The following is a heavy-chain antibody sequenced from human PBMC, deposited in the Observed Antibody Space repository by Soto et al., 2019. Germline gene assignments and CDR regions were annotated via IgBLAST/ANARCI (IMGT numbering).Heavy chain of an antibody. Sequence: QVQLVESGGGVVQPGRSLRLSCAASGFTFSSYAMHWVRQAPGKGLEWVAVISYDGSNKYYADSVKGRFTISRDNSKNTLYLQMNSLRAEDTAVYYCARDLESGEMATIGGYWGQGTLVTVSS. J-gene: IGHJ4*02. CDR1: GFTFSSYA. CDR3: ARDLESGEMATIGGY. CDR2: ISYDGSNK. D-gene: IGHD1-26*01. V-gene: IGHV3-30-3*01.